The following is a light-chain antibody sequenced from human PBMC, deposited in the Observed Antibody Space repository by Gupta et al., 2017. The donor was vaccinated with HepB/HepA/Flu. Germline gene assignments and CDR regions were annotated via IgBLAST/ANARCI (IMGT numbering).Light chain of an antibody. CDR1: QSVSSY. J-gene: IGKJ2*01. V-gene: IGKV3-11*01. CDR2: DAS. CDR3: QQRSNWPPGYT. Sequence: EIVFTPSPATLSLSPGERATLSCRASQSVSSYLAWYQQKPGQAPRLLMYDASNRATGIPARFSGSGSGTDFTLTISSLEPEDFAVYYCQQRSNWPPGYTFGQGTKLEIK.